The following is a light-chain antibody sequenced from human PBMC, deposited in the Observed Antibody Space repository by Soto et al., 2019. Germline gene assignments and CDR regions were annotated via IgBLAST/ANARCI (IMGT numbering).Light chain of an antibody. CDR2: DAS. Sequence: DIQMTQSPSTLSASVGDRATITCRASQSISSWLAWYQQKPGKAPKLLIYDASSLESGVPSRFSGSGSGTEFTLTFSSLQPDDFATYYCQQYNSYSQTFGQGTKVDIK. J-gene: IGKJ1*01. V-gene: IGKV1-5*01. CDR3: QQYNSYSQT. CDR1: QSISSW.